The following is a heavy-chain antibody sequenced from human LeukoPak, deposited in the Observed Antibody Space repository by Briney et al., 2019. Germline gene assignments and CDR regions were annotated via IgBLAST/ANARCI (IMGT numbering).Heavy chain of an antibody. CDR2: IYYSGST. V-gene: IGHV4-59*01. J-gene: IGHJ4*02. D-gene: IGHD2-2*01. CDR1: GGSISSYY. Sequence: SETLSLTCTVSGGSISSYYWSWIRQPPGKGLEWIGYIYYSGSTNYNPSLKSRVTISVDTSKNQFSLKLSSVTAADTAVYYCARDDEWEVPAAMIDYWGQGTLVTVSS. CDR3: ARDDEWEVPAAMIDY.